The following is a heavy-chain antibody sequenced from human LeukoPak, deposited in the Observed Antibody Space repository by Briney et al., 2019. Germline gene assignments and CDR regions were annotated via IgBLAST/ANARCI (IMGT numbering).Heavy chain of an antibody. V-gene: IGHV3-13*01. CDR3: AKVLSPYSSSWYGGLADDAFDI. D-gene: IGHD6-13*01. CDR1: GFTFSSYD. CDR2: IGTAGDT. J-gene: IGHJ3*02. Sequence: GGSLRLSCAASGFTFSSYDMHWVRQATGKGLEWVSAIGTAGDTYYPGSVKGRFTVSRENAKNTLYLQMNSLRAEDTAVYYCAKVLSPYSSSWYGGLADDAFDIWGQGTMVTVSS.